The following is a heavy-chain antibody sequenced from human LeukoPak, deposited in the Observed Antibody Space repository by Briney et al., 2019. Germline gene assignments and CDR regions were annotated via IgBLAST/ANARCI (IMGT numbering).Heavy chain of an antibody. Sequence: GGSLRLSCAASGFTFSSFAMSWVRQAAGKGLECVSAVSGSGGSTYYADSVKGRFTISRDNSKNTLYLQMNSLRAEDTAVYYCAKDITGHNRGWYDYWGQGNLVTVSS. J-gene: IGHJ4*02. V-gene: IGHV3-23*01. CDR2: VSGSGGST. CDR3: AKDITGHNRGWYDY. D-gene: IGHD6-19*01. CDR1: GFTFSSFA.